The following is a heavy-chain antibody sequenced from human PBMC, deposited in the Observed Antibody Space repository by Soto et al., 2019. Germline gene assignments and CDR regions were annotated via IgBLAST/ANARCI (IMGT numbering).Heavy chain of an antibody. CDR2: IGTAGDP. CDR1: GFTFSSYD. CDR3: ARGGTEGYSYGPNWYFDL. J-gene: IGHJ2*01. V-gene: IGHV3-13*05. D-gene: IGHD5-18*01. Sequence: PGGSLRLSCAASGFTFSSYDMHWVRQATGEGLEWVSAIGTAGDPYYPGSVKGRFTISRENAKNSLYLQMNCLRAGDTAVYYCARGGTEGYSYGPNWYFDLWGRGTLVTVS.